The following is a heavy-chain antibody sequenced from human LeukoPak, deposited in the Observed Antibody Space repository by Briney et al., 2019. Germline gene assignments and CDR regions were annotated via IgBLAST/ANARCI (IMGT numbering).Heavy chain of an antibody. D-gene: IGHD6-19*01. CDR3: ASSSSGWYIGIDY. CDR2: ISSDGSST. Sequence: GGSLRLSCAASGFTFSSYWMHWVRQAPGKGLVWVSRISSDGSSTSYADSVKGRFTISRDNAKNTLYLQMNSLRAEDTAVYYCASSSSGWYIGIDYWGQGTLVTVSS. CDR1: GFTFSSYW. J-gene: IGHJ4*02. V-gene: IGHV3-74*01.